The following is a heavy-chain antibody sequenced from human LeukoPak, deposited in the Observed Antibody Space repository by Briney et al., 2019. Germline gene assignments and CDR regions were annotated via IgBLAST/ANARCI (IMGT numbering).Heavy chain of an antibody. J-gene: IGHJ6*02. Sequence: PGGSLRLSCAASGFTFSSYAMHWVRQAPGRGLEWVAVISYDGSNKYYADSVKGLFTISRDNSKNTLYLQMNSLRAEDTAVYYCASSARYYYGMDVWGQGTTVTVSS. CDR3: ASSARYYYGMDV. V-gene: IGHV3-30*04. CDR1: GFTFSSYA. CDR2: ISYDGSNK.